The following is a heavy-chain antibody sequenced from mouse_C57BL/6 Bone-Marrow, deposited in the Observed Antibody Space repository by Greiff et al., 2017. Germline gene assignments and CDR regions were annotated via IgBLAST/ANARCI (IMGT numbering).Heavy chain of an antibody. J-gene: IGHJ1*03. CDR3: TTKGWLLLWYGEV. V-gene: IGHV14-4*01. CDR1: GFNIKDDY. D-gene: IGHD2-3*01. Sequence: EVQLQQSGAELVRPGASVKLSCTASGFNIKDDYMHWVKQRPEQGLEWIGWIDPANGDTEYTPKFQGKATITADTSSNTAYLQLSILTSEDTAVYYCTTKGWLLLWYGEVWGTGTTVTVSS. CDR2: IDPANGDT.